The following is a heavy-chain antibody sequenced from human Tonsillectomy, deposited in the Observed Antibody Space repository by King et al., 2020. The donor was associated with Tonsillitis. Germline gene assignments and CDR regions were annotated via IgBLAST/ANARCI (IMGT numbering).Heavy chain of an antibody. CDR2: IKQDGSDK. CDR1: GFTFSSYW. D-gene: IGHD1-26*01. V-gene: IGHV3-7*01. J-gene: IGHJ3*02. CDR3: ASTWGAFDI. Sequence: VQLVESGGGLVQPGGSLRLSCAVSGFTFSSYWMSWVRQAPGKGLEWVANIKQDGSDKYYVDSVKGRFTISRDNAKNSLYLQMNSLRAEDTAVYYCASTWGAFDIWDQGTMVTVSS.